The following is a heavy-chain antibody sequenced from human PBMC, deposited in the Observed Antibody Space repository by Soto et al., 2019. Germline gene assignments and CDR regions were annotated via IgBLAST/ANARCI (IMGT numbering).Heavy chain of an antibody. D-gene: IGHD2-8*01. CDR2: IYYSGNT. CDR3: ASTSGYCTNGVCYILYYFDY. J-gene: IGHJ4*02. CDR1: GGSISSSSYY. Sequence: PSETLSLTCTVSGGSISSSSYYWGWIRQPPGKGLEWIGSIYYSGNTYYNPSLKSRVTISVDTSKNQFSLKLSSVTAADTAVYYCASTSGYCTNGVCYILYYFDYWGQGTLVTVSS. V-gene: IGHV4-39*01.